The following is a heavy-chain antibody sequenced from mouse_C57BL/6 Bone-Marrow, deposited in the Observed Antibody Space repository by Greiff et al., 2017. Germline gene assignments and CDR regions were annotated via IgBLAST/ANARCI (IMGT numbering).Heavy chain of an antibody. CDR2: IYPRSGNT. Sequence: VQLQQSGAELARPGASVQLSCKASGYTFTSYGISWVKQRTGQGLEWIGEIYPRSGNTYYNEKFKGKATLTADKSSSTAYMELRSLTSEDSAVYFCARRGENYYAMDYWGQGTSVTVSS. CDR3: ARRGENYYAMDY. CDR1: GYTFTSYG. J-gene: IGHJ4*01. V-gene: IGHV1-81*01.